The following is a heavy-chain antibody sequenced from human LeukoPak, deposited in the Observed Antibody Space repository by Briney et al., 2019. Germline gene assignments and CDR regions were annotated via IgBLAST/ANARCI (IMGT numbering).Heavy chain of an antibody. CDR3: AKDCKGITIFGVVISKVRYYYGMDV. J-gene: IGHJ6*02. CDR2: ISHTAGTI. D-gene: IGHD3-3*01. V-gene: IGHV3-11*01. CDR1: GFTFSDYY. Sequence: GGSLRLSCAASGFTFSDYYMSWIRQAPGKGLECVAYISHTAGTIYYADSVKGRFTISRDNSKNTLYLQMNSLRAEDTAVYYCAKDCKGITIFGVVISKVRYYYGMDVWGQGTTVTVSS.